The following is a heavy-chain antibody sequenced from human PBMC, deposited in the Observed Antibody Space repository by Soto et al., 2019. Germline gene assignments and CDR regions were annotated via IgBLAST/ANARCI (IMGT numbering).Heavy chain of an antibody. CDR3: ARDRRYCSSTSCPHNWFDP. CDR2: INAGNGNT. D-gene: IGHD2-2*01. Sequence: ASVKVSCKASGYTFTSYAMHWVRQAPGQRLEWMGWINAGNGNTKYSQKFQGRVTITRDTSASTAYMELSSLRSEDTAVYYCARDRRYCSSTSCPHNWFDPWGQGTLVTV. V-gene: IGHV1-3*01. CDR1: GYTFTSYA. J-gene: IGHJ5*02.